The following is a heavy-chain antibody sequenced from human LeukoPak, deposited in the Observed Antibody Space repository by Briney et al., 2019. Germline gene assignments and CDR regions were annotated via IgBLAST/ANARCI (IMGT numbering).Heavy chain of an antibody. J-gene: IGHJ5*02. CDR1: GYTFTSYD. D-gene: IGHD6-13*01. V-gene: IGHV1-8*01. CDR2: MNPNSGNT. CDR3: ARVLYSSSWYGDYNWFDP. Sequence: ASAKVSCKASGYTFTSYDINWVRQATGQGLEWMGWMNPNSGNTGYAQKFQGRVTMTRNTSISTAYMELSSLRSEDTAVYYCARVLYSSSWYGDYNWFDPWGQGTLVTVSS.